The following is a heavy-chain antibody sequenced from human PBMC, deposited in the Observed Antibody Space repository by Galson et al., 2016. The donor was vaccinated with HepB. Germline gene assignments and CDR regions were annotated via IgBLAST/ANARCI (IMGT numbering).Heavy chain of an antibody. V-gene: IGHV3-23*01. J-gene: IGHJ4*02. Sequence: LRLSCAASGFTFSNYGMTWVRQAPGKGLEVVSSISRSGDSTDYADSVKGRFTISRDNSKNTLSLQMNSLRADDPAVYYCARRHEYCPPVGCSVDYWGQGTLVSVSS. D-gene: IGHD2/OR15-2a*01. CDR2: ISRSGDST. CDR3: ARRHEYCPPVGCSVDY. CDR1: GFTFSNYG.